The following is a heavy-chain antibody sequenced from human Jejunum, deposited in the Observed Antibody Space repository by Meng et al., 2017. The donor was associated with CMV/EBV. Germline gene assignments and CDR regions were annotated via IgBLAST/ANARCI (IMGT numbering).Heavy chain of an antibody. CDR2: ISSSGDNT. D-gene: IGHD3-3*01. Sequence: SGFTFGNYWMSWVRQAPGKGLKWVSTISSSGDNTYYADSVKGRFTISRDNSKNTLYLQMNSLRAEDTAVYYCATHYDFWSGYYDYWGQGTLVTVSS. CDR3: ATHYDFWSGYYDY. J-gene: IGHJ4*02. V-gene: IGHV3-23*01. CDR1: GFTFGNYW.